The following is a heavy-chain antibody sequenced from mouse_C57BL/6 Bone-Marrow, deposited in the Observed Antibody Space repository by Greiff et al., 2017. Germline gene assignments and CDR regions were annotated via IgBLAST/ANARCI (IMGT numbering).Heavy chain of an antibody. J-gene: IGHJ3*01. Sequence: QVQLQQSGAELARPGASVKLSCKASGYTFTSYGISWVKQRTGQGLEWIGEIYPRSGNTYYNEKFKGKATLTADKSSSTAYMELRSLTSEDSAVYFCARPGAYYSNYEAYWGQGTLVTVSA. CDR1: GYTFTSYG. D-gene: IGHD2-5*01. CDR3: ARPGAYYSNYEAY. CDR2: IYPRSGNT. V-gene: IGHV1-81*01.